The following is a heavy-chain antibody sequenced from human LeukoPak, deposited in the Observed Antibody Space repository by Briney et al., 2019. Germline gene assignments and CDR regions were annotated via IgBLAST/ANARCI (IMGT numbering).Heavy chain of an antibody. J-gene: IGHJ4*02. Sequence: PSETLSLTCTVSGGSISSYHWSWIRQSPGKGLEWIGYITDSGSTHYHSSLKSRVTISVDTSKNQFSLKLTSVTAADTAVYYCARADPTSLGVAVPRYNYWGQGILVTVSS. CDR2: ITDSGST. V-gene: IGHV4-59*01. CDR1: GGSISSYH. D-gene: IGHD6-19*01. CDR3: ARADPTSLGVAVPRYNY.